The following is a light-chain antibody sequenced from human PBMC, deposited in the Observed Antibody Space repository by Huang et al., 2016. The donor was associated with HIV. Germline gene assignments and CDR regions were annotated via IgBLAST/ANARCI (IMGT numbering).Light chain of an antibody. CDR3: QQGYSAFSS. J-gene: IGKJ5*01. V-gene: IGKV1-39*01. CDR1: QSISTY. Sequence: IQMTQSPTSLSASFGDRVYIGCRASQSISTYLNWYQQKPGKAPKLLISSASTLHSGVPSRFSGSGSGTEFTLTIRGLQLDDFATYYCQQGYSAFSSFGPGTRL. CDR2: SAS.